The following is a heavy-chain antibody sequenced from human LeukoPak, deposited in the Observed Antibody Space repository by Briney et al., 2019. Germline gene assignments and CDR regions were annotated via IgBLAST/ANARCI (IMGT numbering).Heavy chain of an antibody. CDR2: IYHSGST. V-gene: IGHV4-38-2*02. CDR1: GYSISSGYY. D-gene: IGHD1-26*01. CDR3: ARDGIVGARDSN. J-gene: IGHJ4*02. Sequence: SETLSLTCTVSGYSISSGYYWGWIRQPPGKGLEWIGSIYHSGSTHYNPSLKSRVTISVDTSKNQFSLKLSSATAADTAVYYCARDGIVGARDSNWGQGTLVTVSS.